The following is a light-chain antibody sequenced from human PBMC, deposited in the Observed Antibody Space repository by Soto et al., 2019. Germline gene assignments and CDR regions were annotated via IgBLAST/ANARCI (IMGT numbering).Light chain of an antibody. J-gene: IGKJ1*01. V-gene: IGKV1-5*01. CDR1: QSISTL. CDR3: QQYNSYPAT. CDR2: DAS. Sequence: DIQMTQSPYTXSASVGDRVTITCRASQSISTLLAWFQQKPGKAPKFLIYDASSLDTGVPSRFSGSGSGTEFTLTISGLQPDDFATYYCQQYNSYPATFGQGTKV.